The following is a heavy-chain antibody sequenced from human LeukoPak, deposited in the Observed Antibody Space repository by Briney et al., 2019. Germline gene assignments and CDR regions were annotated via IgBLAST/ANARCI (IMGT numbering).Heavy chain of an antibody. J-gene: IGHJ3*02. Sequence: ASVKVSCKASGYTFTSYYMQWVRQAPGQGLEWMGIINPSGGSTSYAQKFQGRVTMTRDTSTSTVYMELSSLRSEDTAVYYCARDKGYQLADGAFDIWGQGTMVTVSS. D-gene: IGHD2-2*01. CDR3: ARDKGYQLADGAFDI. CDR1: GYTFTSYY. V-gene: IGHV1-46*01. CDR2: INPSGGST.